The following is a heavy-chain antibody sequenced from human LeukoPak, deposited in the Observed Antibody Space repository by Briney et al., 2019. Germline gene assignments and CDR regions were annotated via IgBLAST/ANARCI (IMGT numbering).Heavy chain of an antibody. CDR1: GFSFDDYD. V-gene: IGHV3-9*01. J-gene: IGHJ3*02. CDR2: ISWNSGTI. Sequence: GRSLRLSCAASGFSFDDYDIHWVRQAPGKGLEWVSGISWNSGTIDYADSVKGRFTISRDHAKNSLYLHMNSLRAEDTAVYYCARELEAFDIWGQGTMVTVSS. CDR3: ARELEAFDI. D-gene: IGHD1-1*01.